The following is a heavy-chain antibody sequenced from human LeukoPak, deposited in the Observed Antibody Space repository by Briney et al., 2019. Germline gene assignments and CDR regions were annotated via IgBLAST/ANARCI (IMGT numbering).Heavy chain of an antibody. CDR1: RGSISGSIRSYY. CDR3: ARIPLGYSGAYYFDY. Sequence: SETLSLTCTVSRGSISGSIRSYYWSWLRQPPGKGLEWIGYISSSGSVNDNPSLRSRVTISVDTSKNQFFLNLSSVSAADTAVYYCARIPLGYSGAYYFDYWGQGTLVTVS. V-gene: IGHV4-4*09. CDR2: ISSSGSV. D-gene: IGHD5-12*01. J-gene: IGHJ4*02.